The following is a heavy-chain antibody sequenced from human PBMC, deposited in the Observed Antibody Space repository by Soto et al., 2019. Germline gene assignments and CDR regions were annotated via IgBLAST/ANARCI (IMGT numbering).Heavy chain of an antibody. D-gene: IGHD1-26*01. CDR2: ISWNSGSI. J-gene: IGHJ4*02. V-gene: IGHV3-9*03. CDR3: AKDRQWELHVLDY. Sequence: EVQLVESGGGLVQPGRSLRLSCAASGFTFDDYAMHWVRQAPGKGLEWVSGISWNSGSIGYADSVKGRFTISRDNAKNSLYLQMNRLRAEDMALYYCAKDRQWELHVLDYWGQGTLVTVSS. CDR1: GFTFDDYA.